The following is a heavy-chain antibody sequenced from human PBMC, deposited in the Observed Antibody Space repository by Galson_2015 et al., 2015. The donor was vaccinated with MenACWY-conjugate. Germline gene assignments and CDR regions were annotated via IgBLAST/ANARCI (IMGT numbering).Heavy chain of an antibody. CDR1: GFTFNNYC. D-gene: IGHD1-1*01. CDR2: IKADGSFS. Sequence: SLRLSCAASGFTFNNYCMHWVRQPPGKGLEWVSYIKADGSFSNYADSVKGRFTISTDNAKNMVYLQMDGLGDEDTAVYYCARDYNWSVDSWGQGTLVTVSS. J-gene: IGHJ4*02. CDR3: ARDYNWSVDS. V-gene: IGHV3-74*01.